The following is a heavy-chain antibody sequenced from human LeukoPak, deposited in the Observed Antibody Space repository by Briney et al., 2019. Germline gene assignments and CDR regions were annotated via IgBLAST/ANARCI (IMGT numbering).Heavy chain of an antibody. CDR2: ISYDGSNK. CDR1: GFTFSSYA. J-gene: IGHJ4*02. D-gene: IGHD3-22*01. CDR3: ARVGRSGYDSSGYYGATLKY. V-gene: IGHV3-30-3*01. Sequence: GGSLRLSCAASGFTFSSYAMHWVRQAPGKGLEWVAVISYDGSNKYYAGSVKGRFTISRDNSKNTLYLQMNSLRAEDTAVYYCARVGRSGYDSSGYYGATLKYWGQGTLVTVSS.